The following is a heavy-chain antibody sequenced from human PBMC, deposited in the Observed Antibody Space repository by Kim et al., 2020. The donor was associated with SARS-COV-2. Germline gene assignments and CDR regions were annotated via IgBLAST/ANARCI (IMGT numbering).Heavy chain of an antibody. J-gene: IGHJ4*02. CDR1: GGSISSSTYY. CDR3: ARLGGLVRGPFNV. CDR2: IYYSGST. V-gene: IGHV4-39*01. Sequence: SETLSLTCTVSGGSISSSTYYWGWIRQPPGKGLEWIGNIYYSGSTYYNPSLESRLTISVDTSKNQFSLKLNSVTAADMAVYYCARLGGLVRGPFNVWGQGTLVTVSS. D-gene: IGHD3-10*01.